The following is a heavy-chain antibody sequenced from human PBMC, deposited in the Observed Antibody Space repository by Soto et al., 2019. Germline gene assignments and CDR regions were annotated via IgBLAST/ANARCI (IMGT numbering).Heavy chain of an antibody. D-gene: IGHD3-3*01. J-gene: IGHJ6*02. CDR1: GYSFTSYW. Sequence: PGESLKISCKGSGYSFTSYWIGWVRQMPGKGLEWMGIIYPGDSDTRYSPSFQGQVTISADKSISTAYLQWSSLKASDTAMYYCARAPFIYDFWSGPADGYYYYGMDVWGQGITVTVSS. CDR3: ARAPFIYDFWSGPADGYYYYGMDV. V-gene: IGHV5-51*01. CDR2: IYPGDSDT.